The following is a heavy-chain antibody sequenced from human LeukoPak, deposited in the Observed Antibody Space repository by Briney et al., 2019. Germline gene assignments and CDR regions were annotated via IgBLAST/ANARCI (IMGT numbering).Heavy chain of an antibody. CDR2: INHSGST. Sequence: SETLSLTCTVSGGSISSSSYYWGWIRQPPGKGLEWIGEINHSGSTNYNPSLKSRVTISVDTSKNQFSLKLRFVTAADTAVYYCARVRCSGGSCPYYYYYYYMDVWGKGTTVTVSS. J-gene: IGHJ6*03. CDR1: GGSISSSSYY. D-gene: IGHD2-15*01. V-gene: IGHV4-39*07. CDR3: ARVRCSGGSCPYYYYYYYMDV.